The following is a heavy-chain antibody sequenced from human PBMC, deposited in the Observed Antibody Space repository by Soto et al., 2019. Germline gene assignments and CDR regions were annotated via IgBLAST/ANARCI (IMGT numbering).Heavy chain of an antibody. J-gene: IGHJ6*02. CDR3: ARDHDYVWGSYRYYYYGMDV. CDR1: GGSISSYY. CDR2: IYYSGST. Sequence: SETLSLTCTVSGGSISSYYWSWIRQPPGKGLEWIGYIYYSGSTKYNPSLKSRVTISVDTSKNQFSLKLSSVTAADTAVYYCARDHDYVWGSYRYYYYGMDVWGQGTTVTVSS. D-gene: IGHD3-16*02. V-gene: IGHV4-59*01.